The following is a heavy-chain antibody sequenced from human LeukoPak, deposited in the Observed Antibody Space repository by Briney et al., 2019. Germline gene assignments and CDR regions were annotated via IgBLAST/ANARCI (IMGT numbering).Heavy chain of an antibody. D-gene: IGHD3-9*01. V-gene: IGHV6-1*01. CDR1: GDSVSSNSAA. J-gene: IGHJ3*02. CDR3: ARVLRYFDWLGAFDI. Sequence: SQTLSLTCAISGDSVSSNSAAWNWIRQSPSRGLEWLGRTYYRSKWYNDYAVSVKSRITINPDTSKNQFSLQISSVTPEDTAVYYCARVLRYFDWLGAFDIWGQGTMVTVSS. CDR2: TYYRSKWYN.